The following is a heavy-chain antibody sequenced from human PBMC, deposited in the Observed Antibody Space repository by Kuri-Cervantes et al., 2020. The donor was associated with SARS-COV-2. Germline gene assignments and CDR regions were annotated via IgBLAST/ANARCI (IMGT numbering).Heavy chain of an antibody. D-gene: IGHD2-2*01. J-gene: IGHJ4*02. CDR2: IYHSGST. CDR1: GYSISSGYY. CDR3: ARLRYCSSTSCWHFDY. V-gene: IGHV4-38-2*01. Sequence: SQTLSLICAVSGYSISSGYYWGWIRQPPGKGLEWIGSIYHSGSTYYNPSLKSRVTISVDTSKNQFSLKLSSVTAADTAVYYCARLRYCSSTSCWHFDYWGQGTLVTVSS.